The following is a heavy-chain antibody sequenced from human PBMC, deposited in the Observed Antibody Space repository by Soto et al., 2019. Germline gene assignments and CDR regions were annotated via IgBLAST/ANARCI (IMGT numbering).Heavy chain of an antibody. CDR1: GGSISSYY. V-gene: IGHV4-4*07. D-gene: IGHD3-22*01. CDR2: IYTSGST. CDR3: ARYEYYDSSGYAAY. Sequence: KTSETLSLTCTVSGGSISSYYWSWIRQPAGKGLEWIGRIYTSGSTNYNPSLKSRVTMSVDTSKNQFSLKLSSVTAADTAVYYCARYEYYDSSGYAAYWGLGTLVTVSS. J-gene: IGHJ4*02.